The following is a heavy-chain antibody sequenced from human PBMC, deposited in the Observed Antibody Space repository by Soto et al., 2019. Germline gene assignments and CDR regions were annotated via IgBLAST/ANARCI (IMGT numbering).Heavy chain of an antibody. V-gene: IGHV4-31*03. J-gene: IGHJ5*02. Sequence: QVQLQESGPGLVKPSQTLSLTCTVSGGSISSGGYYWSWIRQHPGKGPEWIGYIYYSGSTYYNPSLKSRVTISVDTSKNQFSLKLSSVTAADTAVYYCAREYYYDSSPPWFDPWGQGTLVTVSS. CDR1: GGSISSGGYY. CDR2: IYYSGST. CDR3: AREYYYDSSPPWFDP. D-gene: IGHD3-22*01.